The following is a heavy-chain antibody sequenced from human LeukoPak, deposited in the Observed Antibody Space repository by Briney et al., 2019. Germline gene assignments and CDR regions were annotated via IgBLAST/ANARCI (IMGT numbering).Heavy chain of an antibody. Sequence: SETLSLTCNVSGGSLSGPDYYWSWIRQPPGKGLEWIGSIYYSGTTFYSPSLKSRVTISLNTSKNQFFLILSSVTVADTAVYYCARGKVPDPWGQGTLVTVSS. CDR3: ARGKVPDP. J-gene: IGHJ5*02. CDR1: GGSLSGPDYY. D-gene: IGHD1-14*01. V-gene: IGHV4-30-4*08. CDR2: IYYSGTT.